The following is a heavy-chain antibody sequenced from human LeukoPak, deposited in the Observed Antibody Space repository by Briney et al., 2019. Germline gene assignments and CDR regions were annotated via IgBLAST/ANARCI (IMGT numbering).Heavy chain of an antibody. J-gene: IGHJ4*02. V-gene: IGHV3-7*01. Sequence: GGSLRLSCAASGFIFSSYWMSWVRQAPGKGLEWVANIKQDGSEKYYVDSVKGRFTISRDNAKNSLFLQVNSLRAEDTAVYYCARDLPGWELQEYWGQGTLVTVSS. CDR1: GFIFSSYW. CDR2: IKQDGSEK. CDR3: ARDLPGWELQEY. D-gene: IGHD1-26*01.